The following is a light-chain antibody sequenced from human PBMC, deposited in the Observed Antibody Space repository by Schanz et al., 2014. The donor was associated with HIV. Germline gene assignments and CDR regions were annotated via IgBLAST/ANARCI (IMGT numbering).Light chain of an antibody. CDR1: QDIGND. CDR3: QQYNDNSSI. V-gene: IGKV1-17*01. CDR2: AAS. J-gene: IGKJ2*01. Sequence: DIQMTQSPSSQSASVGDRVTITCRASQDIGNDLGWYQQKPGQAPKRLIYAASKLQSGVPSRFIGSGSGTEFTLTISSLQPEDFATYYCQQYNDNSSIFGQGTKLEI.